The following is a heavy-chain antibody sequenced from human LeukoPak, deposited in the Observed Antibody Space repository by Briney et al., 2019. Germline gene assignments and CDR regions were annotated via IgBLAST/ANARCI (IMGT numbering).Heavy chain of an antibody. Sequence: GGSLRLSCAASGFTFSSYSTNWVRQAPRKGLEWVSSISSSSSYIYYADSVKGRFTISRDNAKNSLYLQMNSLRAEDTAVYYCARRRPGPNCGYWGQGTLVTVSS. CDR1: GFTFSSYS. CDR3: ARRRPGPNCGY. V-gene: IGHV3-21*01. J-gene: IGHJ4*02. D-gene: IGHD2-21*01. CDR2: ISSSSSYI.